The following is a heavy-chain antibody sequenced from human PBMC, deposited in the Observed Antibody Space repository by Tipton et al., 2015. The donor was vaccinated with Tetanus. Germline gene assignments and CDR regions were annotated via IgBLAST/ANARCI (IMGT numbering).Heavy chain of an antibody. CDR3: ARNGGGMGV. CDR2: MNPNSGNT. D-gene: IGHD3-16*01. Sequence: QLVQSGAEVKKPGASVKVSCKASGYTFTTSQIHWVRQAPGQGLEWMGWMNPNSGNTDYTQKFQGRVTMTGSTSINTAYMELSSLTSDDTAVYYCARNGGGMGVCGQGTTVTVSS. V-gene: IGHV1-8*01. J-gene: IGHJ6*02. CDR1: GYTFTTSQ.